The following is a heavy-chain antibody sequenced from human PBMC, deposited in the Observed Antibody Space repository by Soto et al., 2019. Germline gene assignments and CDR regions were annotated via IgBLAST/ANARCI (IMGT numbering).Heavy chain of an antibody. V-gene: IGHV1-69*06. J-gene: IGHJ6*02. Sequence: QVQLVQSGAEVKKPGSSVKVSCKASGGTFSSYAISWVRQAPGQGLEWMGGIIPIFGTANYAQKFQGRVTITADKSTSTAYMERSSLRAEDTAVYYCAREGCTNGVGYHYYYYGMDVWGQGTTVTVSS. CDR3: AREGCTNGVGYHYYYYGMDV. CDR2: IIPIFGTA. CDR1: GGTFSSYA. D-gene: IGHD2-8*01.